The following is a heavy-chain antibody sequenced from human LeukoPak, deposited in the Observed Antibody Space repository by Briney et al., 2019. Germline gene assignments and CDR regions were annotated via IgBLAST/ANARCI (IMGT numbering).Heavy chain of an antibody. Sequence: GGSLRLSCAASGFTFDGYAMHWVRQAPGKGLEWVSGISWNSGSIGYADSVKGRFTISRDIYTGTLFLQMNSLRAEDTAVYYCARDEAGIRYFDWLLDYWGQGILVTVSS. CDR1: GFTFDGYA. D-gene: IGHD3-9*01. V-gene: IGHV3-9*01. CDR3: ARDEAGIRYFDWLLDY. CDR2: ISWNSGSI. J-gene: IGHJ4*02.